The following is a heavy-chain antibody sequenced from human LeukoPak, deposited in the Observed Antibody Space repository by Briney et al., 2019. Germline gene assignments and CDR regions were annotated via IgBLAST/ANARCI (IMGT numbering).Heavy chain of an antibody. CDR3: AREAHDFWSGRYVDAFDI. CDR2: TYYRSKWYN. D-gene: IGHD3-3*01. Sequence: SQTLSLTCAISGDSVSSNSAAWNWIRQSPSRGLEWLGRTYYRSKWYNDYAVSVKSRITINPDTSKNQFSLQLNSVTPEDTAVYYCAREAHDFWSGRYVDAFDIWGQGTMVTVSS. J-gene: IGHJ3*02. V-gene: IGHV6-1*01. CDR1: GDSVSSNSAA.